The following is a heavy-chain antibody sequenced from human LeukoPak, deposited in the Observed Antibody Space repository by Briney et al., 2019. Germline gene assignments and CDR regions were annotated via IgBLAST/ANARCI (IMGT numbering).Heavy chain of an antibody. CDR2: IDPSDSYT. J-gene: IGHJ5*02. CDR1: GYSFTSYW. Sequence: GESLKISCKGSGYSFTSYWISWVRQMPGKGLEWTGRIDPSDSYTNYSPSFQGHVTISADKSISTAYLQWSSLKASDTAMYYCARLGTVAGRGGNWFGPWGQGTLVAVSS. CDR3: ARLGTVAGRGGNWFGP. V-gene: IGHV5-10-1*01. D-gene: IGHD6-19*01.